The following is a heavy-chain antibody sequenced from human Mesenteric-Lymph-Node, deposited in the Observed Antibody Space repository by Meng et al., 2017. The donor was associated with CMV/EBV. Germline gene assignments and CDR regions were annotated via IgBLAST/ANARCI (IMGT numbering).Heavy chain of an antibody. CDR3: ARDRYCSSTGCYAGMVDS. V-gene: IGHV3-74*01. Sequence: GGSLRLSCAASGFTFSSYWMHWVRQAPGKGLVWVSRINSDGSSTTYADSVKGRFTISKDNDKNALYLQMNSLRAEDTAVYYCARDRYCSSTGCYAGMVDSWGQGTLVTVSS. J-gene: IGHJ4*02. D-gene: IGHD2-2*01. CDR2: INSDGSST. CDR1: GFTFSSYW.